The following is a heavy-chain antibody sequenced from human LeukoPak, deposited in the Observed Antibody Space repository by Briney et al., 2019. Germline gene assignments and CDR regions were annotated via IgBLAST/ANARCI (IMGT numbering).Heavy chain of an antibody. CDR3: ARGPIVATIDPYYYYMDV. Sequence: KPSETLSLTCAVSGGSISSGGYSWSWIRQPPGKGLEWIGYIYHSGSTYYNPSLKSRVTISVDRSKNQFSLKLSSVTAADTAVYYCARGPIVATIDPYYYYMDVWGKGTTVTVSS. D-gene: IGHD5-12*01. CDR1: GGSISSGGYS. J-gene: IGHJ6*03. V-gene: IGHV4-30-2*01. CDR2: IYHSGST.